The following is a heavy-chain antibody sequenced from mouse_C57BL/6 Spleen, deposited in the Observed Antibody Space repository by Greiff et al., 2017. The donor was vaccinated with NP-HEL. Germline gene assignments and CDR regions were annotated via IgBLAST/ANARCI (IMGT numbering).Heavy chain of an antibody. J-gene: IGHJ3*01. Sequence: EVQLQQSGPELVKPGASVKISCKASGYTFTDYYMNWVKQSHGKSLEWIGDINPNNGGTSYNQKFKGKATLTVDKPSSTAYMELRSLTSEDSAVYYCAGGLTFAYWGQGTLVTVSA. V-gene: IGHV1-26*01. D-gene: IGHD3-3*01. CDR3: AGGLTFAY. CDR2: INPNNGGT. CDR1: GYTFTDYY.